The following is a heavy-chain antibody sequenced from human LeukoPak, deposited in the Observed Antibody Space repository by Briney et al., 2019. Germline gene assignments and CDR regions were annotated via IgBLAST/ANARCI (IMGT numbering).Heavy chain of an antibody. CDR1: GYSISSGYY. CDR3: ARALGYCSGGSCSELRAFFDY. D-gene: IGHD2-15*01. Sequence: SETLSLTCTVSGYSISSGYYWGWIRQPPGKGLEWIGSIYHSGSTYYNPSLKSRVTISVDTSKNQFSLKLSSVTAADTAVYYCARALGYCSGGSCSELRAFFDYWGQGTLVTVSS. CDR2: IYHSGST. J-gene: IGHJ4*02. V-gene: IGHV4-38-2*02.